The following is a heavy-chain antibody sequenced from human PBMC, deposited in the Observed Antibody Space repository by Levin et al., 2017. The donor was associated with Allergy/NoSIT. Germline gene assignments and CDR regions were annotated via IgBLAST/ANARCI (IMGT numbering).Heavy chain of an antibody. CDR3: ARMYGDNYYYYYMDV. Sequence: QTLSLTCTFSGFSLSTSGMRVSWIRQPPGKALEWLARIDWDDDKFYSTSLKTRLTISKDTSKNQVVLTMTNMDPVDTATYYCARMYGDNYYYYYMDVWGKGTTVTVSS. V-gene: IGHV2-70*04. J-gene: IGHJ6*03. D-gene: IGHD4-17*01. CDR1: GFSLSTSGMR. CDR2: IDWDDDK.